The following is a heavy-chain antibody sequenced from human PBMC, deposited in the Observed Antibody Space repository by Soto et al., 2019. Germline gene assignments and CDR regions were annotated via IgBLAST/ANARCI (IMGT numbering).Heavy chain of an antibody. V-gene: IGHV3-30-3*01. Sequence: QVQLVESGGGVVQPGRSLRLSCAASGFTFSSYAMHWVRQAPGKGLEWGAVISYDGSNKYYADSVKGRFTISRDNSKNTLYLQMNSLRAEDTAVYYCARDLRYCSGGSCYGYYYYGMDVWGQGTTVTVSS. J-gene: IGHJ6*02. D-gene: IGHD2-15*01. CDR1: GFTFSSYA. CDR3: ARDLRYCSGGSCYGYYYYGMDV. CDR2: ISYDGSNK.